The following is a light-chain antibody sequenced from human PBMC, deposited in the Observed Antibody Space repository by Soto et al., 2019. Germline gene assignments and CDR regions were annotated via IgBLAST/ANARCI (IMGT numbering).Light chain of an antibody. CDR2: DIF. V-gene: IGKV3D-15*01. Sequence: EIVMTQSPATLSVSPGERATLSCRASQSVGSDLAWYQQKPGQAPRLVIYDIFTRATGVQTRISGSESGTEFTLTIRSLQSEDFAVYYCKQYNDWPFTFGPGTKVDIK. CDR1: QSVGSD. CDR3: KQYNDWPFT. J-gene: IGKJ3*01.